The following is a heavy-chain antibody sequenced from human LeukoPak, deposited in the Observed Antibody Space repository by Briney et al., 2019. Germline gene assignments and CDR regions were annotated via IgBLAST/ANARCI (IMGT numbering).Heavy chain of an antibody. Sequence: PGGSLRLSCAASGFPLSSYSINRVRQAPGKGLEWVSYISSSGSAIYYVDSVKGRFTVSRDNAKNSLFLQMNSPRAEDTAVYYCVRVKGSYFDYWGQGALVTVSP. D-gene: IGHD2-15*01. V-gene: IGHV3-48*01. CDR3: VRVKGSYFDY. CDR2: ISSSGSAI. J-gene: IGHJ4*02. CDR1: GFPLSSYS.